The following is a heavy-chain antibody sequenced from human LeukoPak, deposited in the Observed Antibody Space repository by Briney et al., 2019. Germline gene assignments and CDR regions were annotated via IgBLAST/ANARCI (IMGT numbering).Heavy chain of an antibody. Sequence: ASVKVSCKASGYTFTGYYMHWVRQAPGQGLEWMGWINPNSGGTNYAQKFQGRVTMTRDTSVSTAYMELSRLRSDDTAVYYCARNTPYYYDSSGFDIWGQGTMVTVSS. J-gene: IGHJ3*02. D-gene: IGHD3-22*01. CDR1: GYTFTGYY. V-gene: IGHV1-2*02. CDR2: INPNSGGT. CDR3: ARNTPYYYDSSGFDI.